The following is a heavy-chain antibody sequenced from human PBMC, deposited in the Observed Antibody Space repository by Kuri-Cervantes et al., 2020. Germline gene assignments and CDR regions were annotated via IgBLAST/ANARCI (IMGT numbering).Heavy chain of an antibody. V-gene: IGHV3-9*01. CDR3: ARDVGRGFDY. CDR2: ISWNGENI. CDR1: GFTFDDYA. Sequence: SLKISCAASGFTFDDYAMNWVRQVPGKGPEWVSGISWNGENIDYADSVKGRFIISRDNAKDSLYLQMNSLRAEDTAVYYCARDVGRGFDYWGQGALVTVSS. D-gene: IGHD3-16*01. J-gene: IGHJ4*02.